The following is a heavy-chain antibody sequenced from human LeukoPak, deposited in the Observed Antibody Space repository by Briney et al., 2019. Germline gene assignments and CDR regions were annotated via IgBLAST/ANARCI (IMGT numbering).Heavy chain of an antibody. CDR3: TTSEGYGSGGSCYHWGDAFDI. Sequence: GGSLRLSCAASGFTFSSYTMNWVRQAPGKGLEWVGRIKSKTDGRKTEYAAHVKCRFTISRHDSKNTLYLEMNSLKTENTAVYYFTTSEGYGSGGSCYHWGDAFDIWGEGTRFSVSS. J-gene: IGHJ3*02. D-gene: IGHD2-15*01. CDR1: GFTFSSYT. V-gene: IGHV3-15*01. CDR2: IKSKTDGRKT.